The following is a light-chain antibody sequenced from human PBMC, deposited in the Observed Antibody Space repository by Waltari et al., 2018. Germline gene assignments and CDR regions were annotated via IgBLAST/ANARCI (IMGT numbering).Light chain of an antibody. Sequence: QSALTQPAAGSGSPGQASTIPCTGTSSDSGGFNYVTWYQQHPGEAPKLMIYDVTQRPSGVSTRFSGSKSGSTASLTISGLQAGDEAHYYCSSYSSISTLVFGGGTKLSVL. CDR3: SSYSSISTLV. J-gene: IGLJ2*01. CDR2: DVT. CDR1: SSDSGGFNY. V-gene: IGLV2-14*03.